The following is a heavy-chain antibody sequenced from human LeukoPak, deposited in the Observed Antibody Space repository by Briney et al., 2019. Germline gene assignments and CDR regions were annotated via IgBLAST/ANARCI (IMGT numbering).Heavy chain of an antibody. CDR3: ARDRGYCTNGVCYGYFDY. V-gene: IGHV3-49*03. D-gene: IGHD2-8*01. Sequence: GGSLRLSCTASGFTFGDYAMSWFRQAPGKGLEWVGFIRSKAYGGTTEYAASVKGRFTISRDNAKNSLYLQMNSLRAEDTALYYCARDRGYCTNGVCYGYFDYWGQGTLVTVSS. CDR1: GFTFGDYA. CDR2: IRSKAYGGTT. J-gene: IGHJ4*02.